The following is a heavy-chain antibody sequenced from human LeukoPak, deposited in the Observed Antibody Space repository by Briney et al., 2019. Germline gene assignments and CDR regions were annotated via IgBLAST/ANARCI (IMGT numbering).Heavy chain of an antibody. J-gene: IGHJ3*02. Sequence: ASVKVSFKASGYAFTSYYMHWVRQSPGQGLEWMGVVNPNGGSTTYAQKFLGRLTMTRDKSTRTVYMDLSSLRSEDTAVYFCARDLGGSWDAFDIWGQGTMVTVSS. CDR1: GYAFTSYY. D-gene: IGHD3-16*01. V-gene: IGHV1-46*01. CDR3: ARDLGGSWDAFDI. CDR2: VNPNGGST.